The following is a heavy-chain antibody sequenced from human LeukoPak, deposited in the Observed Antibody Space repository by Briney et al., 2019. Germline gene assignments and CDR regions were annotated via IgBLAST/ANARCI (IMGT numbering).Heavy chain of an antibody. D-gene: IGHD3-22*01. CDR2: IYYSGST. J-gene: IGHJ3*02. Sequence: PSETLSLTCTVSGGSISSSSYYWGWIRQPPGKGLEWIGSIYYSGSTYYNPSLKSRVTISVDTSKNQFSLKLSSVTAAGTAVYYCARQGHYYDSSGYRDAFDIWGQGTMVTVSS. CDR1: GGSISSSSYY. V-gene: IGHV4-39*01. CDR3: ARQGHYYDSSGYRDAFDI.